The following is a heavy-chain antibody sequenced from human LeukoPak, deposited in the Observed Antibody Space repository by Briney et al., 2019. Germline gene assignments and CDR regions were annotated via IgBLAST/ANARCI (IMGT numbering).Heavy chain of an antibody. CDR2: IRHEGSSYAT. J-gene: IGHJ6*02. V-gene: IGHV3-73*01. CDR3: SRFVEAAMDV. D-gene: IGHD1-1*01. CDR1: GFTFSGSA. Sequence: GGSLRLSCAASGFTFSGSAMHWVRQASGKGLEWVGRIRHEGSSYATAYAASVTGRFTISRDDSKNTAYLQMNSLKTEDTAVYYCSRFVEAAMDVWGQGTTVTVSS.